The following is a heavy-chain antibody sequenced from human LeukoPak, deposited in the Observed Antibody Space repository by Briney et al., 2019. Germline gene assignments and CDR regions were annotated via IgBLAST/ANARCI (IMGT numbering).Heavy chain of an antibody. V-gene: IGHV3-21*01. CDR1: GRTFSTYS. J-gene: IGHJ4*02. D-gene: IGHD1-1*01. Sequence: AWGSLRLSCAASGRTFSTYSMNWVRQAPGKGLEWISSITGGASYIYYPYSVKGLFTISKDNAKNSLFLQMNSLRAEDTAVYYCAVNWNAVPNWGQGTLVTVSS. CDR3: AVNWNAVPN. CDR2: ITGGASYI.